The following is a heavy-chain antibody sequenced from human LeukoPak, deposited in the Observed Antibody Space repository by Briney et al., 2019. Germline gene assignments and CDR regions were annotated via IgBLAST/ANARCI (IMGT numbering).Heavy chain of an antibody. V-gene: IGHV1-8*01. CDR1: GYTFTSYD. D-gene: IGHD2-2*01. CDR2: MNPNSGNT. CDR3: ARVGLGYCSSTSCPYDYYYYYGMDV. J-gene: IGHJ6*02. Sequence: ASVKVSCKASGYTFTSYDINWVRQATGQGLEWMGWMNPNSGNTGYAQKFQGRVTMTRNTSISTAYMELSSLRSEDTAVYYCARVGLGYCSSTSCPYDYYYYYGMDVWGQGTTVTVSS.